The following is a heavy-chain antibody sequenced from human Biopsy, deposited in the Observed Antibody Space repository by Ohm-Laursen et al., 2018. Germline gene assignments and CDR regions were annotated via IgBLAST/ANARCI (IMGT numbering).Heavy chain of an antibody. V-gene: IGHV4-59*07. J-gene: IGHJ4*02. CDR3: ARGMRSSGWPYFDS. CDR2: IYYSGRP. D-gene: IGHD6-19*01. Sequence: SDTLSLTCTVSGDSIARYYWTWLRQSPGQGLEWIAYIYYSGRPNYNPSLKGRVVISVDRSRNQFFLKLTSATAADTAIYYCARGMRSSGWPYFDSWGQGTLVTVSS. CDR1: GDSIARYY.